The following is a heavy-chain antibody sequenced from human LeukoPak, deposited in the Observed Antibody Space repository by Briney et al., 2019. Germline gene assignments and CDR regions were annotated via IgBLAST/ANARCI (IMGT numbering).Heavy chain of an antibody. CDR2: IYSGGST. D-gene: IGHD6-19*01. Sequence: PGGSLRLSCAASGFTFSSYTIKWVRQAPGKGLEWVLVIYSGGSTYYADSVKGRFTISRDNSKNTLYLQMNSLRAEDTAVYYCARQAVDRLQGPNYYFDYWGQGTLVTVSS. J-gene: IGHJ4*02. CDR1: GFTFSSYT. V-gene: IGHV3-66*04. CDR3: ARQAVDRLQGPNYYFDY.